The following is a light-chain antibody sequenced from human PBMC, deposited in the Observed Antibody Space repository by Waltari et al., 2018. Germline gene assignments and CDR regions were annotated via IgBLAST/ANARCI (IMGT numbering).Light chain of an antibody. V-gene: IGKV1-39*01. Sequence: DIQMTQSPSSLSASVGDRVTITCRASQSITSYLNWYQKKPGKAPQLLIYTTSTLQSDIPSRFSGSGSGTDFTLTISSLQPEDFATYYCQQSFNTPRTFGQGTKLEIK. J-gene: IGKJ2*01. CDR3: QQSFNTPRT. CDR1: QSITSY. CDR2: TTS.